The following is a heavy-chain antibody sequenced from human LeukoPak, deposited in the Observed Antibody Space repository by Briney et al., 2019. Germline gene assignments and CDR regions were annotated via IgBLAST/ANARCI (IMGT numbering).Heavy chain of an antibody. CDR1: GFTFSTYD. J-gene: IGHJ4*02. CDR2: IGTVGDT. V-gene: IGHV3-13*01. CDR3: VRGAAGYDY. Sequence: PGGSLRLSCAVSGFTFSTYDMPWVRQATGNGLEWISSIGTVGDTYYSPSVKGRFTISRENAKSSLYLQMNNLRVGDTAIYYCVRGAAGYDYWGQGTLVTVSS. D-gene: IGHD5-12*01.